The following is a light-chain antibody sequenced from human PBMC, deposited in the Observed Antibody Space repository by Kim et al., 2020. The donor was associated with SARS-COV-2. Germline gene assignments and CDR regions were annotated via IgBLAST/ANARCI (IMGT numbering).Light chain of an antibody. Sequence: FSPRERATLSCRASQSVDSLLGWYQQTPGQAPRLLIFDASNRAPGIPARFSGSGSGTDFTLTISSLEPEDFAVYYCQQRTNWPLTFGGGTKVDIK. J-gene: IGKJ4*01. CDR2: DAS. V-gene: IGKV3-11*01. CDR1: QSVDSL. CDR3: QQRTNWPLT.